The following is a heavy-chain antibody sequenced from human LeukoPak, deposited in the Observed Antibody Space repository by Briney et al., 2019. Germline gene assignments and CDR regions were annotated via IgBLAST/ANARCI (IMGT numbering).Heavy chain of an antibody. CDR3: ARARGSGYYYYFDY. CDR1: GYSISSGYY. V-gene: IGHV4-38-2*02. D-gene: IGHD3-22*01. J-gene: IGHJ4*02. CDR2: IYHSGST. Sequence: SETLSLTCTVSGYSISSGYYWGWIRQPPGKGLEWIGSIYHSGSTYYNPSLKSRVTISVDTSKNQFSLKLSSVTAADTAVYYCARARGSGYYYYFDYWGQGTLVTVSS.